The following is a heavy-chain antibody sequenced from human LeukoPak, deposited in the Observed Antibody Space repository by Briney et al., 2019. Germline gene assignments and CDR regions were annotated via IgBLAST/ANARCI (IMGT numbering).Heavy chain of an antibody. CDR3: ARDPSYRGFDAFDI. V-gene: IGHV3-21*01. J-gene: IGHJ3*02. CDR2: ITSSSRYI. CDR1: GFTFSSYS. Sequence: PGGSLRLSCAASGFTFSSYSMNWVRQAPGKGPEWVSSITSSSRYIYYADSVKGRFTISRDNAKNSLYLQMNYLRAEDTAVYYCARDPSYRGFDAFDIWGQGTMVTVSS. D-gene: IGHD1-26*01.